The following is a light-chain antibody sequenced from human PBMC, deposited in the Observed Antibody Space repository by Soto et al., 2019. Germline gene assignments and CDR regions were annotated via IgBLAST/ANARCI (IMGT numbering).Light chain of an antibody. V-gene: IGKV1-39*01. CDR1: QNLSNY. CDR2: AAS. J-gene: IGKJ2*01. CDR3: QQSYSTSSYT. Sequence: DIQMTQSPSSLSASVGDRVTITCRASQNLSNYLNWYQQKPGKAHNLLIYAASSLQGGVPSRFSGRGSGTDFTLTISSLQPEDSATYYCQQSYSTSSYTFGQGTKLDI.